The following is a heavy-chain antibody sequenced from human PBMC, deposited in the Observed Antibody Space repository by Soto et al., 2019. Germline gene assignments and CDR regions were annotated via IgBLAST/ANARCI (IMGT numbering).Heavy chain of an antibody. CDR3: ARGESSAAHDY. J-gene: IGHJ4*02. CDR1: GFTFSSYS. D-gene: IGHD2-2*01. V-gene: IGHV3-21*01. Sequence: GSLRLSCAASGFTFSSYSMNWVRQAPGKGLEWVSSISSSSYIYYADSVKGRFTISRDNARNSLYLQMNSLRAEDTAVYYCARGESSAAHDYWGQGTLVTVSS. CDR2: ISSSSYI.